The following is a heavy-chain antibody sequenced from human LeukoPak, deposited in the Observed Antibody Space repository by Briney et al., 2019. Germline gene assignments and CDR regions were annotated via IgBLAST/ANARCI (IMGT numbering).Heavy chain of an antibody. J-gene: IGHJ3*01. CDR3: ASPFDFNV. CDR2: INPKSGGT. V-gene: IGHV1-2*02. CDR1: GYTFTGYY. Sequence: GASVKVSCKASGYTFTGYYMHWVRQAPGQGLEWMGWINPKSGGTSYAKNFQGRVTMTSDTSINTAYMELSRLRSDDTAVYYGASPFDFNVWGQGTMVTVSS. D-gene: IGHD3-9*01.